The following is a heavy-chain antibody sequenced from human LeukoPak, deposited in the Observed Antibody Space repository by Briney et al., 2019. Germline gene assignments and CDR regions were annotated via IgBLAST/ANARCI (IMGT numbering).Heavy chain of an antibody. Sequence: GGSLRLSCAASGFTFRSYSMNWVRQAPGKGLEWVSSITSRNTDIYYADSVKGRFTISRDIAKNSLYLQMNSLRVEDTAVYYCAREGDGYKFDYWGQGTLVTVSS. V-gene: IGHV3-21*01. CDR1: GFTFRSYS. D-gene: IGHD5-24*01. J-gene: IGHJ4*02. CDR2: ITSRNTDI. CDR3: AREGDGYKFDY.